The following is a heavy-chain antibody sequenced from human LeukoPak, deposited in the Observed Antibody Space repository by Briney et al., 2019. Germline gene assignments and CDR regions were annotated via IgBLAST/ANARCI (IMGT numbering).Heavy chain of an antibody. CDR2: IYYSGST. Sequence: PSQTLSLTCTVSGGSISSGGSYWSWIRQHPGKGLEWIGYIYYSGSTYYNSSLKSRVTISVDTSKNQFSLKLSSVTAADTAVYYCARGSYDSSGPNWFDPWGQGTLVTVSS. D-gene: IGHD3-22*01. CDR3: ARGSYDSSGPNWFDP. CDR1: GGSISSGGSY. V-gene: IGHV4-31*03. J-gene: IGHJ5*02.